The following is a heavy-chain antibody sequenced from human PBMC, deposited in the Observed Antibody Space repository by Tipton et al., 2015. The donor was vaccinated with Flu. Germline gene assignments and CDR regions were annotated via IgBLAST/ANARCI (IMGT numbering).Heavy chain of an antibody. J-gene: IGHJ5*01. CDR3: VRRTFSNYVSEPKNWFDF. D-gene: IGHD4-11*01. Sequence: TLSLTCAVSDYSLSSTYYWGWIRQSPGKGLEWIGSISHSGIPYYNPTLKSRVTISVDTFKNQFSLKLRSVTAADTAVYYCVRRTFSNYVSEPKNWFDFWGQGALVTVSS. V-gene: IGHV4-38-2*01. CDR2: ISHSGIP. CDR1: DYSLSSTYY.